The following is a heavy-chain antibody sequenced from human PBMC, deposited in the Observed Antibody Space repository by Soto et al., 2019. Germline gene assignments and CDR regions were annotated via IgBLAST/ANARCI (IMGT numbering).Heavy chain of an antibody. D-gene: IGHD2-15*01. Sequence: QVQLVQSGAEVKKPGASVKVSCKASGSTFTSYDINWVRQAAGQGLEWIGWMNPNSGKAVYAQKFQGRVTMAGNTSISTAYMELSSLRSDDTAVYFCARGLVVVSATYWYFDLWGRGTLVTVSS. CDR3: ARGLVVVSATYWYFDL. J-gene: IGHJ2*01. CDR2: MNPNSGKA. CDR1: GSTFTSYD. V-gene: IGHV1-8*01.